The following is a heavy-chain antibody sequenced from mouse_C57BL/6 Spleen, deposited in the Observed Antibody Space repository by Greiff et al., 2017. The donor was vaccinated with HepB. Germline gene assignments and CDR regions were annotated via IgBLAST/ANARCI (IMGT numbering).Heavy chain of an antibody. D-gene: IGHD1-1*01. CDR3: ARSSITTVVDWYFDV. J-gene: IGHJ1*03. CDR1: GFSLTSYA. CDR2: IWTGGGT. V-gene: IGHV2-9-1*01. Sequence: VQRVESGPGLVAPSQSLSITCTVSGFSLTSYAISWVRQPPGKGLEWLGVIWTGGGTNYNSALKSRLSISKDNSKSQVFLKMNSLQTDDTARYYCARSSITTVVDWYFDVWGTGTTVTVSS.